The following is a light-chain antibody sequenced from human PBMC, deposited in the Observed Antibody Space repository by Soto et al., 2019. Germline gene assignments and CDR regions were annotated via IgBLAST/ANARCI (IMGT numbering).Light chain of an antibody. Sequence: EIVLTQSPATLSLSPGERASLSCRASQSVSSYLAWYQQKPGQAPRLLIYGASTRATGIPDRFSGSGSGTEFTLTISSLQSEDFAVYYCLQYNNWWTFGQGTKVDIK. CDR1: QSVSSY. V-gene: IGKV3-15*01. CDR2: GAS. CDR3: LQYNNWWT. J-gene: IGKJ1*01.